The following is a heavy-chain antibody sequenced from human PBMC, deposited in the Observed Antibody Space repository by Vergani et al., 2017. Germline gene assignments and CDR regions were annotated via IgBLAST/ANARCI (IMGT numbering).Heavy chain of an antibody. CDR2: IKQDGSEK. CDR3: ARVGTDIVVVPAAWFDP. V-gene: IGHV3-7*01. D-gene: IGHD2-2*01. Sequence: EVQLVESGGGLVQPGGSLRLSCAASGFTFSSYWMSWVRQAPGKGLEWVANIKQDGSEKYYVDSVKGRFTISRDNAKNSLYLQMNSLRAEDTAVYYCARVGTDIVVVPAAWFDPWGQGTLVTVSS. J-gene: IGHJ5*02. CDR1: GFTFSSYW.